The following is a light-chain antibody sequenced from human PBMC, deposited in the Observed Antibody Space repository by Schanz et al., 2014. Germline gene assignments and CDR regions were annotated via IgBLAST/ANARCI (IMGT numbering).Light chain of an antibody. Sequence: EIVLTQSPDTLSLSPGERATLSCRASQSISSNLAWYQQKPGQAPRLLIYAASTRATGIPARFSGSGSGTDFTLTISRLEPEDFAVYYCQQYGSSPCTFGQGTKLEI. CDR2: AAS. V-gene: IGKV3-20*01. CDR1: QSISSN. J-gene: IGKJ2*02. CDR3: QQYGSSPCT.